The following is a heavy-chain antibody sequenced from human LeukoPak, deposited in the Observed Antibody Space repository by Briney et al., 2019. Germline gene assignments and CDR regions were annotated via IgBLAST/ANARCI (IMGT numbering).Heavy chain of an antibody. J-gene: IGHJ6*02. CDR3: VNRDGGWLQSSGMDV. D-gene: IGHD5-24*01. CDR1: GFTFSSYG. CDR2: ISSDGSNK. Sequence: SGGSLRLSCAASGFTFSSYGLHWVRQAPGKGLEWVALISSDGSNKYFADSVKGRFTISRDNSKNTLYLQMNSLRVDDTAVYYCVNRDGGWLQSSGMDVWGQGTTVTVSS. V-gene: IGHV3-30*18.